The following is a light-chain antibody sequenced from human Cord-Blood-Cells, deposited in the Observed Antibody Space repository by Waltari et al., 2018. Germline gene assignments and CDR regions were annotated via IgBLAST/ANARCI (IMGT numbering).Light chain of an antibody. V-gene: IGLV6-57*01. Sequence: NFMLTQPHSVSESPGKPVTLSCTRSSGTIASNYVQWYQQRPGSSPATVMYDYHNSPSVVPDRYSFSSDSSSNAASLTISGLKTEDEADYYCQSYDSSNRVFGGGTKLTVL. CDR2: DYH. J-gene: IGLJ3*02. CDR1: SGTIASNY. CDR3: QSYDSSNRV.